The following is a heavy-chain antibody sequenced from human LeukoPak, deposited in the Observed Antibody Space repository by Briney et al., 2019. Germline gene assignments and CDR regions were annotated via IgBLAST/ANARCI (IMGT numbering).Heavy chain of an antibody. D-gene: IGHD4/OR15-4a*01. CDR3: ARVLKPLRYFDY. CDR1: GGSISSGGYS. J-gene: IGHJ4*02. Sequence: SETLSLTCAVSGGSISSGGYSWSWIRQPPGKGLEWIGYIYHSGSTYYNPSLKSRVTISVDRSKNQFSLKLSSVTAADTAVYYCARVLKPLRYFDYWGQGTLVTVSS. V-gene: IGHV4-30-2*01. CDR2: IYHSGST.